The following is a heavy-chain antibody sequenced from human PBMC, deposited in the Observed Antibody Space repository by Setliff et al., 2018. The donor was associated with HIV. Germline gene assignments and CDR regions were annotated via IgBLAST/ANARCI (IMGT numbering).Heavy chain of an antibody. CDR1: GYSISSGYY. V-gene: IGHV4-38-2*02. CDR3: ARDRESSSWYYYYYGMDV. Sequence: SETLSLTCAVSGYSISSGYYWGWIRQPPGKGLEWIGSIYHSGSTYNNPSLKSRVTISVDTSKNQFSLRLSSVTAADTAVYYCARDRESSSWYYYYYGMDVWGQGTTVTVSS. J-gene: IGHJ6*02. D-gene: IGHD6-13*01. CDR2: IYHSGST.